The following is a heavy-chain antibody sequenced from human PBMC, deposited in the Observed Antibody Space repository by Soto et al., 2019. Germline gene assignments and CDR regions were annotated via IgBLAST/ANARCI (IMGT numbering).Heavy chain of an antibody. CDR3: ATPASPLVVVAAYFDY. CDR1: GFTFSSYA. V-gene: IGHV3-23*01. Sequence: GGSLRLSCAASGFTFSSYAMSWVRQAPGKGLEWVSAISGSGGSTYYADSVKGRFTISRDNSKNTLYLQMNSLRAEDTAVYYCATPASPLVVVAAYFDYWGQGTLVTVSS. J-gene: IGHJ4*02. CDR2: ISGSGGST. D-gene: IGHD2-15*01.